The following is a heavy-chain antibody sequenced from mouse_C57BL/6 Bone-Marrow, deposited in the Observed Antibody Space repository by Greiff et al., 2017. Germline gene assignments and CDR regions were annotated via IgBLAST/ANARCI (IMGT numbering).Heavy chain of an antibody. J-gene: IGHJ2*01. D-gene: IGHD1-1*01. Sequence: EVKLLQSEGGLVQPGSSMKLSCTASGYTFSSYYMAWVRQVPGKGLEWIANINHDGSSTYYLDSLKSRFIISRDNAKTILYLQMSSLKSEDTATYYCARGVITTMFDVWGKGTTLTVSS. CDR2: INHDGSST. V-gene: IGHV5-16*01. CDR3: ARGVITTMFDV. CDR1: GYTFSSYY.